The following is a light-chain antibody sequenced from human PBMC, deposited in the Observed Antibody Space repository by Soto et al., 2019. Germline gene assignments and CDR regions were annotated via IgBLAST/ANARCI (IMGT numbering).Light chain of an antibody. CDR2: EVT. CDR3: SSYADGNTVL. J-gene: IGLJ2*01. V-gene: IGLV2-8*01. CDR1: SSDVGNYNY. Sequence: QSALTQPPSASGSPGQAVTISCTGTSSDVGNYNYVSWYQQHPGKAPKLMIYEVTKRPSGVPDRFSGSKSGNTASLTVSGLQAEDEADYYCSSYADGNTVLFGGGTKVTVL.